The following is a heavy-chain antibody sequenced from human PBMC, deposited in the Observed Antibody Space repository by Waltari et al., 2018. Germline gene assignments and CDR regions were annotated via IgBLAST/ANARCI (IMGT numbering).Heavy chain of an antibody. V-gene: IGHV3-23*01. J-gene: IGHJ4*02. CDR3: AKTMVRIYYFDY. CDR2: IGGSGGST. CDR1: GFTFSSYA. Sequence: EVQLLESGGGLVQPGGSLRLSCAASGFTFSSYAMSWVRQAPGEWLEGVSAIGGSGGSTYYADSVKGRFTIARDNSKNTLYLQMNSLRAEDTAVYYCAKTMVRIYYFDYWGQGTLVTVSS. D-gene: IGHD3-10*01.